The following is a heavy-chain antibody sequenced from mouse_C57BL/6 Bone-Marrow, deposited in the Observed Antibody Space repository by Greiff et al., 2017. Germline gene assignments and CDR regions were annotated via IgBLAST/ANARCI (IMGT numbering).Heavy chain of an antibody. J-gene: IGHJ3*01. Sequence: VQLQQSGAELVRPGASVKLSCTASGFNIKDDYMHWVKQRPEQGLEWIGWIDPENGDTEYASKFQGKATIPADTSSNTAYLQLSSLTSEDTAVYYCTTVGLTGPFAYWGQGTLVTVSA. V-gene: IGHV14-4*01. CDR3: TTVGLTGPFAY. CDR1: GFNIKDDY. CDR2: IDPENGDT. D-gene: IGHD4-1*01.